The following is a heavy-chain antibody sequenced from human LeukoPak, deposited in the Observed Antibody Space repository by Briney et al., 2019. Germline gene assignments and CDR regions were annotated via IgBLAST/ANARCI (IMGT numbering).Heavy chain of an antibody. CDR1: GFTFSNYW. D-gene: IGHD2-15*01. CDR3: ASDKEYCSGGSCYFGSSFDF. Sequence: GGSLRLSCAASGFTFSNYWMSWVRQAPGKGLEWVANINQDGSEKYSVDSVTGRFTISIDNPKNSLYLQMNNLRGEDTAIYYCASDKEYCSGGSCYFGSSFDFWGQGTLVSVSS. V-gene: IGHV3-7*01. CDR2: INQDGSEK. J-gene: IGHJ4*02.